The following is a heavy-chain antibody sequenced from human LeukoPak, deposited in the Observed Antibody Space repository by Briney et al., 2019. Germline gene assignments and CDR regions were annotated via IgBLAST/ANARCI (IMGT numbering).Heavy chain of an antibody. CDR2: IYPTGSI. J-gene: IGHJ4*02. D-gene: IGHD3-22*01. CDR1: GGSISSYY. CDR3: ARDPSTFSGYFDF. V-gene: IGHV4-4*07. Sequence: SETLSLTCTVSGGSISSYYWSWIRQPAGKALEWIGRIYPTGSINYNPSLKSRVTMSVDTSKNQLSLKLISLTAADTAVYFCARDPSTFSGYFDFCGQGTLVTVSS.